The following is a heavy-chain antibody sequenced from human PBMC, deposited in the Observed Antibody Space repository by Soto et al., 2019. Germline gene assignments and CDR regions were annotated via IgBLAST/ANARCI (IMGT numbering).Heavy chain of an antibody. CDR3: AKDSDYYDSSGYSPFDY. CDR1: GFTFSSYG. CDR2: ISYDGSNK. V-gene: IGHV3-30*18. J-gene: IGHJ4*02. D-gene: IGHD3-22*01. Sequence: PGGSLRLSCAAPGFTFSSYGMHWVRQAPGKGLEWVAVISYDGSNKYYADSVKGRFTISRDNSKNTLYLQMNSLRAEDTAVYYCAKDSDYYDSSGYSPFDYWGQGTLVTVSS.